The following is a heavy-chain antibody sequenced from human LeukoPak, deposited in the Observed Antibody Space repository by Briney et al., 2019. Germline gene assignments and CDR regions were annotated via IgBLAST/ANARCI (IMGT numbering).Heavy chain of an antibody. CDR2: INPNSGGT. J-gene: IGHJ4*02. D-gene: IGHD4-23*01. CDR3: ARILGRGGKLDY. Sequence: ASVKVSCKVSGYTLTELSMHWVRQAPGQGLEWMGWINPNSGGTNYAQKFQGRVTMTRDTSISTAYMELSRLRSDDTAVYYCARILGRGGKLDYWGQGTLVTVSS. CDR1: GYTLTELS. V-gene: IGHV1-2*02.